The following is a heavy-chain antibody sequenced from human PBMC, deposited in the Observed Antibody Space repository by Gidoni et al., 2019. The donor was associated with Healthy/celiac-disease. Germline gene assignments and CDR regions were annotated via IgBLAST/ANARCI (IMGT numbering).Heavy chain of an antibody. CDR3: AKDVAGGYCTNGVCYRAVYYYYGMDV. D-gene: IGHD2-8*01. Sequence: EVQLLVSGGGLVQPGGSLRLSCAASGFTFSSYAISWVRQPPGKGLEWVSAISGSGGSTYYADSVKGRFTISRDNSKNTLYLQMNSLRAEDTAVYYCAKDVAGGYCTNGVCYRAVYYYYGMDVWGQGTTVTVSS. CDR1: GFTFSSYA. V-gene: IGHV3-23*01. J-gene: IGHJ6*02. CDR2: ISGSGGST.